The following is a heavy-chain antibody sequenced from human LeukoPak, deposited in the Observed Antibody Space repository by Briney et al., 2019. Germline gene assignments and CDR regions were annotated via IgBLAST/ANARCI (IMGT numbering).Heavy chain of an antibody. CDR1: GFTFSSCG. J-gene: IGHJ6*02. D-gene: IGHD3-3*01. CDR3: TRLNPHLGSSPDFEGMDV. Sequence: PGRSLRLSCAASGFTFSSCGKHWVRQAPGKGLDWVGVMWYDGSNNYYPNSRKGRLTISRDNSKNTLYLQMNSLRAEDKAVYYCTRLNPHLGSSPDFEGMDVWGQGTTVTVSS. V-gene: IGHV3-33*01. CDR2: MWYDGSNN.